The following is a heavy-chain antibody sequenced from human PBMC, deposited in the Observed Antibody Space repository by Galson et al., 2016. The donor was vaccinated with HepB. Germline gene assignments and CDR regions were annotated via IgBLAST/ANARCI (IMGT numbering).Heavy chain of an antibody. J-gene: IGHJ3*02. CDR2: LHQSGSS. CDR3: AIELYGYVFDI. D-gene: IGHD2/OR15-2a*01. Sequence: SETLSLTCTVSVGSVSSGYDYWSWIRQPPGKGLEWIGYLHQSGSSTYNPSLESRLTLSIDTSKNQLSLKLSSVTAADTAVYYCAIELYGYVFDIWGRGAMVTVSS. CDR1: VGSVSSGYDY. V-gene: IGHV4-61*01.